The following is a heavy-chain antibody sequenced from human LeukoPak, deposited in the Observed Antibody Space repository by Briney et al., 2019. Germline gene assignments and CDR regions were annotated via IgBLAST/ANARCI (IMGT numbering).Heavy chain of an antibody. J-gene: IGHJ4*02. D-gene: IGHD2-2*02. Sequence: SETLSLTCAVYGGSFSGYYWSWIRQPPGKGLEWIGEINHSGSTNYNPSLKSRVTISVDTSKNQFSLKLSSVTAADTAVYYCSRKCSTRCYNCWGQGTLVTVSS. CDR1: GGSFSGYY. V-gene: IGHV4-34*01. CDR3: SRKCSTRCYNC. CDR2: INHSGST.